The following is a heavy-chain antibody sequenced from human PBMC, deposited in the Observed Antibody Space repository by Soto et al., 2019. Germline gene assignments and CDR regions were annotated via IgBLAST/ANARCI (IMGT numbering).Heavy chain of an antibody. Sequence: SETLSLTCTVSGGSISSYYWSWIRQPPGKGLEWIAYIYYTGSTNYNPSLKSRVTLSADTSKNQFSLKLSSVTAADTAMYYCARVESSGSYFDSWGQGTLVTVSS. D-gene: IGHD3-22*01. V-gene: IGHV4-59*01. J-gene: IGHJ4*02. CDR3: ARVESSGSYFDS. CDR1: GGSISSYY. CDR2: IYYTGST.